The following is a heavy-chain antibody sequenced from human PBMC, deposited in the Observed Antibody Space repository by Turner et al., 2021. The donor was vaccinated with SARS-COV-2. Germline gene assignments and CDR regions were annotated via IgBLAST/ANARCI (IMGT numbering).Heavy chain of an antibody. V-gene: IGHV1-18*01. CDR1: GRTFSSYA. D-gene: IGHD3-9*01. CDR2: MSAYNGNT. CDR3: ARVLIIYFGVDV. Sequence: QVQLVQSGAEVKTPGSSVKASCKPSGRTFSSYAISWVRQAPGQGLEWMGWMSAYNGNTNYAQKFQGRVTMTTNTSTSTAYMELRSLRSDDTAVYYCARVLIIYFGVDVWGQGTTVTVSS. J-gene: IGHJ6*02.